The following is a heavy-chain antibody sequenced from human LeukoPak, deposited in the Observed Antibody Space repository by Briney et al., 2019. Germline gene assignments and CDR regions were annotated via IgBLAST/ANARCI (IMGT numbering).Heavy chain of an antibody. CDR1: GVSLSGFY. V-gene: IGHV4-34*01. CDR3: GSTGRCSTTCPLEF. D-gene: IGHD2-2*01. Sequence: SETLSLTSAVYGVSLSGFYSISIRQPPGKGLEWIGEITHSGSTNYNPSLKSRVTISLDTSKNQLSLMRSSVTAADTAVDYCGSTGRCSTTCPLEFWGQGTLVTVSS. J-gene: IGHJ4*02. CDR2: ITHSGST.